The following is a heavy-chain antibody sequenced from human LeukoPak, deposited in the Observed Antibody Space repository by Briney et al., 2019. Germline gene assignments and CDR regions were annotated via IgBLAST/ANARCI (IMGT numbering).Heavy chain of an antibody. V-gene: IGHV1-69*01. Sequence: ASVKVSCKASGGTFSSYAISWVRQAPGQGLEWMGGIIPIFGTANYAQKFQGRVTITADESTSTAYMELSSLRSEDTAVYYRARVGRGSGWYDVDYWGQGTLVTVSS. CDR1: GGTFSSYA. D-gene: IGHD6-19*01. CDR3: ARVGRGSGWYDVDY. CDR2: IIPIFGTA. J-gene: IGHJ4*02.